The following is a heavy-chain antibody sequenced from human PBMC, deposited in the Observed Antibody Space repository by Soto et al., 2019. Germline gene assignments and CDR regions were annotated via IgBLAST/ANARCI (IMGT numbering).Heavy chain of an antibody. V-gene: IGHV3-23*01. D-gene: IGHD1-26*01. J-gene: IGHJ5*02. CDR3: AKNQGVELVPLATVDWFDP. Sequence: GGSLRLSCAASGFTFTSYAMTWVRQGPGKGLEWVSSIGTRTGDLLYADSVKGRFTISRDNSKSTVYLELNNLSAEDTAVYHCAKNQGVELVPLATVDWFDPWGQGSVVTVSS. CDR1: GFTFTSYA. CDR2: IGTRTGDL.